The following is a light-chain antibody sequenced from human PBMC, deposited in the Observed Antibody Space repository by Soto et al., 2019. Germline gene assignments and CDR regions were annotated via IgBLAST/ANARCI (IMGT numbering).Light chain of an antibody. Sequence: DLQMTQSPSSLSASVGDRVTITCQASQDISNYLNWYQQKPGKAPKLLIYDASNLETGVPSRFSGSGSGTDFTFTISSLQPEDIATYYCQQYDNPMLTFGGGTKVEIK. J-gene: IGKJ4*01. CDR2: DAS. CDR1: QDISNY. CDR3: QQYDNPMLT. V-gene: IGKV1-33*01.